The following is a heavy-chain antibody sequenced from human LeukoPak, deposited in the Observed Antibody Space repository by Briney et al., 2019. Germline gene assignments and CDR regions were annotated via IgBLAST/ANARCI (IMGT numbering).Heavy chain of an antibody. CDR2: ISSSGSTI. V-gene: IGHV3-48*03. J-gene: IGHJ6*04. CDR3: ARGRSIAVAGTGGYYYYGMDV. D-gene: IGHD6-19*01. Sequence: GGSLRLSCAASGFTFSSYEMNWVRQAPGKGLEWVSYISSSGSTIYYADSVKSRFTISRDNAKNSLYLQMNSLRAEDTAVYYCARGRSIAVAGTGGYYYYGMDVWAKGPRSPSPQ. CDR1: GFTFSSYE.